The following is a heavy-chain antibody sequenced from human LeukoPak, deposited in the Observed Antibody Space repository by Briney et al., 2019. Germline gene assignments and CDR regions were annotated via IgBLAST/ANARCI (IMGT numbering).Heavy chain of an antibody. Sequence: ASVKVSCKASGGTFSSYAISWVRQAPGQGLEWMGGIIPIFGTANYAQKFQGRVTITADESTSTAYMELSSLRSEDTAVYYCAREIKGAAYYYDSSGYGYWGQGTLVTVSS. V-gene: IGHV1-69*13. J-gene: IGHJ4*02. CDR2: IIPIFGTA. CDR1: GGTFSSYA. CDR3: AREIKGAAYYYDSSGYGY. D-gene: IGHD3-22*01.